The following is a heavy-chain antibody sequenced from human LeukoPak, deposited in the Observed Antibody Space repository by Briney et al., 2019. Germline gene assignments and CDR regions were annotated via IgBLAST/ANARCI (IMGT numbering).Heavy chain of an antibody. J-gene: IGHJ5*02. CDR3: ARDLRYQLLYHWFDP. CDR1: GYTFTGYY. CDR2: INPNSGGT. D-gene: IGHD2-2*02. V-gene: IGHV1-2*02. Sequence: ASVKVSCKASGYTFTGYYMHWVRQAPGQGLEWMGWINPNSGGTNYAQKFQGRVTMTRDTSISTAYMELGRLRSDDTAVYYCARDLRYQLLYHWFDPWGQGTLVTVSS.